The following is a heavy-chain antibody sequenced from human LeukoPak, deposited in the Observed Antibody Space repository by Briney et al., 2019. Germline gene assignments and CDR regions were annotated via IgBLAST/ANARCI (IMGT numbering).Heavy chain of an antibody. Sequence: SVKVSCKASLGTLSSYAIIWVRQAPGPGLEGMGGIIPIFGTANYAQKFQGRVTITTDEYTSTAYMELSSLRSEDTAVYYCARYYYDNYFDYWGQGTLVTVSS. D-gene: IGHD3-22*01. CDR1: LGTLSSYA. V-gene: IGHV1-69*05. J-gene: IGHJ4*02. CDR2: IIPIFGTA. CDR3: ARYYYDNYFDY.